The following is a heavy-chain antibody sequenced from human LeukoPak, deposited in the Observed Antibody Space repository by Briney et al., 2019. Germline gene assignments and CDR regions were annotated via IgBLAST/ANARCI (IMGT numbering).Heavy chain of an antibody. J-gene: IGHJ6*03. CDR2: ISGGSA. CDR1: GFTLSSYA. CDR3: AKDRSSRYDFWSGSFSHYYYYMDV. V-gene: IGHV3-23*01. D-gene: IGHD3-3*01. Sequence: GGSLRLSCAASGFTLSSYAMSWVRQAPGKGLEWVSAISGGSADYADSVKGRFSISIDNSKNTLYLQMNSLRAEDTAVYYCAKDRSSRYDFWSGSFSHYYYYMDVWGKGTTVTVSS.